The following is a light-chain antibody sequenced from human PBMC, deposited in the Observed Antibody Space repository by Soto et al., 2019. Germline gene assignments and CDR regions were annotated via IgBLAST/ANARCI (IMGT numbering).Light chain of an antibody. V-gene: IGKV1-39*01. J-gene: IGKJ4*01. Sequence: DAHMTQSPSTLSASVGDRVTITCRASQTIDNYLNWYQEKPGKAPKLLIYTTSTLQSEVPSRFSGSGSETDFTLTISSLQPEDFATYYCQQSYSTPLTFGGGTKVDIK. CDR2: TTS. CDR1: QTIDNY. CDR3: QQSYSTPLT.